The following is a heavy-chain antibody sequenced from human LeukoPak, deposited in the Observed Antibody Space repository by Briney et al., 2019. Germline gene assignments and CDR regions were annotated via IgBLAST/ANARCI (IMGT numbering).Heavy chain of an antibody. CDR1: GGSISTYF. J-gene: IGHJ5*02. Sequence: PSETLSLTCTVSGGSISTYFWSWIRQPPGKGLEWIGYIYYSGSTNYNPSLKSRVTISLDTSKNQFSLKLSSVTAADTAVYYCARSAEGGFNIRNNWFDPWGQGTLVTVSS. D-gene: IGHD3-10*01. V-gene: IGHV4-59*12. CDR3: ARSAEGGFNIRNNWFDP. CDR2: IYYSGST.